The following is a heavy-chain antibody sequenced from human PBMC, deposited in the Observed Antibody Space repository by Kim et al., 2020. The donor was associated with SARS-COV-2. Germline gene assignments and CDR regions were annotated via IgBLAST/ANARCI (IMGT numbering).Heavy chain of an antibody. CDR3: AILKEVAAGEADY. J-gene: IGHJ4*02. Sequence: YAQKFQGRVTITRNTSISTAYMELSSLGSEDTAVYYCAILKEVAAGEADYWGQGTLVTVSS. D-gene: IGHD3-10*01. V-gene: IGHV1-8*01.